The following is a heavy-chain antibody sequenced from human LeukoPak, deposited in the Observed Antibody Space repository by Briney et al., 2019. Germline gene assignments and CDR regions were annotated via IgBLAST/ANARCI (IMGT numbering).Heavy chain of an antibody. CDR2: ISAYNGNT. CDR3: ARDRWELLGYFSYYYYGMDV. J-gene: IGHJ6*02. CDR1: GYTFTSYG. Sequence: GASVTVSCKASGYTFTSYGISWVRQAPGQGLEWMGWISAYNGNTNYAQKLQGRVTMTTDTSTSTAYMELRSLRSDDTAVYYCARDRWELLGYFSYYYYGMDVWGQGTTVTVSS. V-gene: IGHV1-18*01. D-gene: IGHD1-26*01.